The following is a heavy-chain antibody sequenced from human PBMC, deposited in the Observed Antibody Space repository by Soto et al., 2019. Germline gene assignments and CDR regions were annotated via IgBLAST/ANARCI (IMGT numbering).Heavy chain of an antibody. J-gene: IGHJ5*02. CDR1: GFTFSSYG. V-gene: IGHV3-30*18. Sequence: QVQLVGSGGGVVQPGRSLRLSCAASGFTFSSYGMHWVRQAPGKGLEWVAVISYHGNDKYYADTVKCRFTISRDNFKSTLYLQMSSMRAEVMAIYFCAKDLLHNTVTACGSWGQGTLVTVSS. CDR2: ISYHGNDK. CDR3: AKDLLHNTVTACGS. D-gene: IGHD4-17*01.